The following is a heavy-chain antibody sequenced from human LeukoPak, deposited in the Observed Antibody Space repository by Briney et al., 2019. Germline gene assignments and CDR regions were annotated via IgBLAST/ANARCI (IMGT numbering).Heavy chain of an antibody. CDR3: ARRILNDAFDI. V-gene: IGHV4-31*03. CDR1: GGSVSSGDYY. D-gene: IGHD2/OR15-2a*01. J-gene: IGHJ3*02. CDR2: TYYSGST. Sequence: SQTLSLTCTVSGGSVSSGDYYWSWIRQHAGKGLEWIGFTYYSGSTNYNPSLKSRVTISVDTSKNQFSLKLSSVTAADTAVYYCARRILNDAFDIWGQGTMATVSS.